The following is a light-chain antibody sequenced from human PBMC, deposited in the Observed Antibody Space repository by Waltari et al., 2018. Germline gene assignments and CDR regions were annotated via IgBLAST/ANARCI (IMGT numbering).Light chain of an antibody. CDR3: QHYYNFPWT. Sequence: VIWMTQSPSLLSASPGDRVTITCQMSQGISTYLAWYQQKPGRAPDLLIYGASILHSGVPSRFSGSGSGTDFTLTISSLQSEDVATYYCQHYYNFPWTFGQGTKVEIK. V-gene: IGKV1D-8*03. CDR2: GAS. CDR1: QGISTY. J-gene: IGKJ1*01.